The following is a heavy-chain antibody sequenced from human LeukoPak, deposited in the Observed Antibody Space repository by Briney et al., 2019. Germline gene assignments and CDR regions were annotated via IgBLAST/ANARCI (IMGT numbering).Heavy chain of an antibody. CDR2: MNPNSGNT. Sequence: ASVKVSCKASGYTFTSYDINWVRQATGQGLEWMGWMNPNSGNTGYAQKFQGRVTITRNTSISTAYMELSSLRSEDTAVYYCARGALESGYDAINWFDPWGQGTLVTVSS. CDR1: GYTFTSYD. V-gene: IGHV1-8*03. D-gene: IGHD5-12*01. J-gene: IGHJ5*02. CDR3: ARGALESGYDAINWFDP.